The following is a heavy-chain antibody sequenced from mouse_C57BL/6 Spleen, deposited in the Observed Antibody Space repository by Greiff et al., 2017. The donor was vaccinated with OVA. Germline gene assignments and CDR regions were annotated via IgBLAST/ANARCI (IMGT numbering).Heavy chain of an antibody. CDR2: IHPNSGST. Sequence: VQLQQPGAELVKPGASVKLSCKASGYTFTSYWMHWVKQRPGQGPEWIGMIHPNSGSTNYNEKFKSKATLTVDNSSSTAYMQLSSLTSEDSAVYYCARRGDYDEAWFAYWGQGTLVTVSA. V-gene: IGHV1-64*01. J-gene: IGHJ3*01. CDR3: ARRGDYDEAWFAY. D-gene: IGHD2-4*01. CDR1: GYTFTSYW.